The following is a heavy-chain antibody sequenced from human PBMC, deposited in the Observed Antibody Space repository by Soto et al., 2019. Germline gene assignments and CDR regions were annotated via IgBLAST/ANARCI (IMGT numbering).Heavy chain of an antibody. V-gene: IGHV1-18*01. D-gene: IGHD2-21*02. CDR1: GYTFTSYG. CDR2: ISAYNGNT. J-gene: IGHJ4*02. Sequence: QVQLVQSGAEVKKPGASVKVSCKASGYTFTSYGISWVRQAPGQGLEWMGWISAYNGNTNYAQKLQGRVTLTTDTSTSTASMGLRSLRSDDTAVYYCASDLGAEAGDHYYFDYWGQGTLVTVSS. CDR3: ASDLGAEAGDHYYFDY.